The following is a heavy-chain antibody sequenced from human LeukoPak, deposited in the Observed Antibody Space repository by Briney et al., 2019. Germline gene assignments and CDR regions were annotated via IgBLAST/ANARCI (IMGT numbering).Heavy chain of an antibody. CDR3: ARLDPTADDDY. J-gene: IGHJ4*02. CDR2: IFYSGAA. D-gene: IGHD2-2*01. CDR1: GGSISSSDYY. Sequence: SETLSLTCTVSGGSISSSDYYWGWVRQPPGKGLEWIGSIFYSGAAHCNPSLKSRVTISVDTSNNQFSLKLSSVTAADTAVYYCARLDPTADDDYWGQGTLVTVSS. V-gene: IGHV4-39*01.